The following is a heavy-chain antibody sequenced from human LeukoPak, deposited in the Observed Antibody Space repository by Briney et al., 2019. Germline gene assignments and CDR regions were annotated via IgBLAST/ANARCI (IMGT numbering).Heavy chain of an antibody. CDR2: ISYDGSNK. Sequence: PGGSLRLSCAASGFTFSSYAMHWVRQAPGKGLEWVAVISYDGSNKYYADSVKGRFTISRDNSKNTLYLQMDSLRTDDTAVYYCARCESAYDPPDFWGQGTLVTVSS. D-gene: IGHD3-3*01. J-gene: IGHJ4*02. V-gene: IGHV3-30-3*01. CDR3: ARCESAYDPPDF. CDR1: GFTFSSYA.